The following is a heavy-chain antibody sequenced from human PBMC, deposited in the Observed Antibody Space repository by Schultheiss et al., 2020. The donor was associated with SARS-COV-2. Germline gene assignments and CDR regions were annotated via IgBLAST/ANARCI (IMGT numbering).Heavy chain of an antibody. Sequence: GGSLRLSCAASGFTFSSYAMHWVRQAPGKGLEWVSYISSSSSTIYYADSVKGRFTISRDNAKNTLYLQMNSLRAEDTAVYYCVSDYGDYPDYWGQGTLVTVSS. CDR3: VSDYGDYPDY. CDR2: ISSSSSTI. CDR1: GFTFSSYA. V-gene: IGHV3-48*04. J-gene: IGHJ4*02. D-gene: IGHD4-17*01.